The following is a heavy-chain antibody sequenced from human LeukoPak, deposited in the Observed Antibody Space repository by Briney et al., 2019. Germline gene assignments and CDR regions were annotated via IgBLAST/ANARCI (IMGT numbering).Heavy chain of an antibody. J-gene: IGHJ4*02. Sequence: SETLSLTCSVSGGSISSSSYFWGWIRQPPGKGLEWIGSIYYSGSTYSNPSLKSRVTISVDTSKSQFSLKLSSVTAADTAVYCCARDGYTYGSFDYWGQGTLVTVS. CDR1: GGSISSSSYF. D-gene: IGHD5-18*01. CDR2: IYYSGST. CDR3: ARDGYTYGSFDY. V-gene: IGHV4-39*01.